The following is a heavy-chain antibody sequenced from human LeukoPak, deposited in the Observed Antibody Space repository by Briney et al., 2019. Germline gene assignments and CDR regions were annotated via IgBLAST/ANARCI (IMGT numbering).Heavy chain of an antibody. V-gene: IGHV3-7*01. CDR3: ARRIAVAGGVNYYYYYMDV. Sequence: GGSLRLSCAASGFTFSSYWMSWVRQAPGKGLEWVANIRQDGSEKYYVDSVKGRFTISRDNAKNSLYLQMNSLRAEDTAVYYCARRIAVAGGVNYYYYYMDVWGKGTTVTVSS. J-gene: IGHJ6*03. CDR1: GFTFSSYW. D-gene: IGHD6-19*01. CDR2: IRQDGSEK.